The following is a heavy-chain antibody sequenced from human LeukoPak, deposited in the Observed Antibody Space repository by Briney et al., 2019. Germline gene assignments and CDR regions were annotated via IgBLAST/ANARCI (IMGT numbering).Heavy chain of an antibody. CDR3: ARVAVDSTHPNWFDP. CDR1: GGSISSSSYY. V-gene: IGHV4-39*07. J-gene: IGHJ5*02. CDR2: IYYSGST. D-gene: IGHD2/OR15-2a*01. Sequence: SETLSLTCTVSGGSISSSSYYWGWIRQPPGKGLEWIGSIYYSGSTYYNPSLKSRVTISVDTSKNQFSLKLSSVTAADTAVYYCARVAVDSTHPNWFDPWGQGTLVTVSS.